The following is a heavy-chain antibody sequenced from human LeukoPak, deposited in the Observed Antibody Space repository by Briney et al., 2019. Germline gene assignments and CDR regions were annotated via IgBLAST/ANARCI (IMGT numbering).Heavy chain of an antibody. J-gene: IGHJ6*03. D-gene: IGHD2-15*01. CDR1: GGSISSYY. CDR3: ARGGGYCSGGSCYDYYYYYYYMDV. CDR2: IYYSGST. Sequence: PSETLSLTCTVSGGSISSYYWSWIRQPPGKGLEWIGYIYYSGSTNYNPSLKSRVTISVDTSKNQFSLKLSSVTAADTAVYYCARGGGYCSGGSCYDYYYYYYYMDVWGKGTTVTVSS. V-gene: IGHV4-59*01.